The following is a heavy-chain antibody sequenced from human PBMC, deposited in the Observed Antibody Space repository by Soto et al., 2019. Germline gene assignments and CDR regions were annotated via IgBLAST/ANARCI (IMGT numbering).Heavy chain of an antibody. CDR2: IYYSGST. CDR1: GGSISSGGYY. Sequence: QVQLQESGPGLVKPSQTLSLTCTVSGGSISSGGYYWSWIRQHPGKGLEWIGYIYYSGSTYYNPSLESRVTISVDTSKNQFSLKLSSVTAADTAVYYCARALVDKEAYYYGMDVWGQGTTVTVSS. CDR3: ARALVDKEAYYYGMDV. D-gene: IGHD5-12*01. J-gene: IGHJ6*02. V-gene: IGHV4-31*03.